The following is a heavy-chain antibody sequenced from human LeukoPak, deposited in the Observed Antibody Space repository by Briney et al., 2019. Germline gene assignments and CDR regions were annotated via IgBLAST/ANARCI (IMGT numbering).Heavy chain of an antibody. CDR3: ARVLKGNYYSGLGTYRWFDS. CDR2: IIPIPGIV. J-gene: IGHJ5*01. V-gene: IGHV1-69*04. CDR1: GGTFSSYA. D-gene: IGHD3-10*01. Sequence: SVKVSCKASGGTFSSYAINWVRQAPGQGLEWMGRIIPIPGIVNYAQKVQGRVTIIADKSTSTAYMELSSLRSEDTAVYYCARVLKGNYYSGLGTYRWFDSWGQGTLVTVSS.